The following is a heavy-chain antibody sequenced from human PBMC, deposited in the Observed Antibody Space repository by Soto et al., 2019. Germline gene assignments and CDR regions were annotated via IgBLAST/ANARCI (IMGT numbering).Heavy chain of an antibody. CDR1: GGTMWIRDW. V-gene: IGHV4-4*02. D-gene: IGHD3-22*01. J-gene: IGHJ6*02. CDR3: ARVSYYYDSSGALVNYYYYGMDV. Sequence: PSESLALSCAVSGGTMWIRDWAGWLRQNPGKGLEWSGEIYHSGSTNYNPSLKSRVTISVDKSKNQFSLKLSSVTAADTAVYYCARVSYYYDSSGALVNYYYYGMDVWGQGTTVTVSS. CDR2: IYHSGST.